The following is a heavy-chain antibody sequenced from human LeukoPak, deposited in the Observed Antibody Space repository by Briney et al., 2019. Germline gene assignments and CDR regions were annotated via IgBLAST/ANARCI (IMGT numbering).Heavy chain of an antibody. CDR3: ARDYYGSGSYYNPTLDY. CDR2: ISAYNGNT. J-gene: IGHJ4*02. Sequence: ASVKVSCKASGYTFTSYGISWVRQAPGQGLEWMGWISAYNGNTNYAQKLQGRVTMTTDTSTSTAYMELRSLRSDDTAVYYRARDYYGSGSYYNPTLDYWGQGTLVTVSS. V-gene: IGHV1-18*01. D-gene: IGHD3-10*01. CDR1: GYTFTSYG.